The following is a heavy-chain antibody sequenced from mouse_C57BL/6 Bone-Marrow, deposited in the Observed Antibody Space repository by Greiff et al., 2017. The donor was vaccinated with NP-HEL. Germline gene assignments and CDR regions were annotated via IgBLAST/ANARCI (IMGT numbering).Heavy chain of an antibody. Sequence: EVKLQESGPELVKPGASVKIPCKASGYTFTDYNMDWVKQSHGKSLEWIGDINPNNGGTIYNQKFKGKATLTVDKSSSTAYMELRSLTSEDTAVYYCAREVDYDSHFDVWGTGTTVTVSS. J-gene: IGHJ1*03. D-gene: IGHD2-4*01. V-gene: IGHV1-18*01. CDR2: INPNNGGT. CDR1: GYTFTDYN. CDR3: AREVDYDSHFDV.